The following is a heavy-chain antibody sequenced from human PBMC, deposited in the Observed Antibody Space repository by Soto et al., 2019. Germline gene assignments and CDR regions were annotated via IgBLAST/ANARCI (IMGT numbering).Heavy chain of an antibody. D-gene: IGHD3-3*01. CDR1: GFTFSGSA. Sequence: RRLSCAASGFTFSGSAMHWVRQASGKGLEWVGRIRSKANSYATAYAASVKGRFTISRDDSKNTAYLQMNSLKTEDTAVYYCTRHYDFWSGPIDDAFDIWGQGTMVTVSS. V-gene: IGHV3-73*01. J-gene: IGHJ3*02. CDR2: IRSKANSYAT. CDR3: TRHYDFWSGPIDDAFDI.